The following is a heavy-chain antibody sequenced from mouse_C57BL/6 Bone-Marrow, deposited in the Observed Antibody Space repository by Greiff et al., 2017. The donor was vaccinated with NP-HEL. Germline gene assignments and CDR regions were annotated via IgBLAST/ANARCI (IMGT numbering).Heavy chain of an antibody. CDR2: IYPGDGDT. CDR1: GYAFSSYW. CDR3: ARETTVVAPYAMDY. D-gene: IGHD1-1*01. J-gene: IGHJ4*01. V-gene: IGHV1-80*01. Sequence: VKLMESGAELVKPGASVKISCKASGYAFSSYWMNWVKQRPGKGLEWIGQIYPGDGDTNYNGKFKGKATLTADKSSSTAYMQLSSLTSEDSAVYFCARETTVVAPYAMDYWGQGTSVTVSS.